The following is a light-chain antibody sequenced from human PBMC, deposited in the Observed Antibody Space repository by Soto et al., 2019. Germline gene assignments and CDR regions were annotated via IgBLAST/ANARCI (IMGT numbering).Light chain of an antibody. CDR2: AFS. CDR3: CSHAGTYMYV. J-gene: IGLJ1*01. V-gene: IGLV2-11*01. CDR1: SSDVGGYNY. Sequence: QSVLTQPRSVSGTPGQSVTIPCTGTSSDVGGYNYVSWYQQHPGKALKLMIYAFSKLPSGVPDRSSGFNPGNTGSLTISGLQAEDGADYSCCSHAGTYMYVFGTGTKVTVL.